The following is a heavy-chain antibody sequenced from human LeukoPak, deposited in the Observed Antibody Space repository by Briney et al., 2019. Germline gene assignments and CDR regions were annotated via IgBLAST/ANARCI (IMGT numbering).Heavy chain of an antibody. CDR1: GGSISSYY. D-gene: IGHD3-22*01. CDR3: ARGIPPHYYDSSGPLDY. Sequence: SETLSLTCTVSGGSISSYYWSWIRQPSGKGLEWIGYIYYSGSTNYNPSLKSRVTISVDTSKNQFSLKLSSVTAADTAVYYCARGIPPHYYDSSGPLDYWGQGTLVTVSS. CDR2: IYYSGST. J-gene: IGHJ4*02. V-gene: IGHV4-59*08.